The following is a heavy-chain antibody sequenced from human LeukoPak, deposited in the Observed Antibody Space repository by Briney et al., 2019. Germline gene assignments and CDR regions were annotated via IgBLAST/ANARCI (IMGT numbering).Heavy chain of an antibody. D-gene: IGHD4-17*01. Sequence: SETLSLTCTVSGGSISSYYWSWIRQPPGKGLEWIGYIYYSGSTNYNPSLKSRVTISVDTSKNQFSLKLSSVTAADTAVYYCARDYGDYFDYWGQGTLVTVSS. CDR3: ARDYGDYFDY. CDR2: IYYSGST. CDR1: GGSISSYY. V-gene: IGHV4-59*01. J-gene: IGHJ4*02.